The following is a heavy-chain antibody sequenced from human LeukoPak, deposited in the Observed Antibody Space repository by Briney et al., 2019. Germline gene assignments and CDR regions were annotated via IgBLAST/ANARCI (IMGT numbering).Heavy chain of an antibody. V-gene: IGHV3-23*01. CDR3: AKGDYDFWSGFPTADY. J-gene: IGHJ4*02. D-gene: IGHD3-3*01. CDR1: GFTFISYA. Sequence: GSLRHSCAASGFTFISYAMSWVRQAPGKGLEWVSAISGSGGSTYYADSVKGRFTISRDNSKNTLYLQMNSLRAEDTAVYYCAKGDYDFWSGFPTADYWGQGTLVTVSS. CDR2: ISGSGGST.